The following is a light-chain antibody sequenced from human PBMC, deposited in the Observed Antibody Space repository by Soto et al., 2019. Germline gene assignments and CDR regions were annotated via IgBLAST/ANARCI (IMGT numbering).Light chain of an antibody. CDR3: CSYAGRYTYV. J-gene: IGLJ1*01. Sequence: QSALTQPRSVSGSPGQSVTISCTGTSSDVGNYNYVSWYQQHPGKAPKLMIYDVSKRPSGVPDHFSGSKSGNMASLTISGLQADDEADYYCCSYAGRYTYVFGTGTKVTVL. V-gene: IGLV2-11*01. CDR1: SSDVGNYNY. CDR2: DVS.